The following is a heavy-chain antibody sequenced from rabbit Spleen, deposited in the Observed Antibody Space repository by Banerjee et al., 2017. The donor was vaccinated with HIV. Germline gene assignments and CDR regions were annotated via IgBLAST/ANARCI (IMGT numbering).Heavy chain of an antibody. J-gene: IGHJ4*01. V-gene: IGHV1S45*01. Sequence: QEQLEESGGDLVKPEGSLTLTCTASGFSFSDKYMCWVRQAPGKRPEWIACIYGGSSGSTYYASWAKGRFTIAITSSTTVTLQMTSLTAADTATYFCARGDVGSNSPYQGLGLWGPGTLVTVS. CDR2: IYGGSSGST. CDR1: GFSFSDKY. D-gene: IGHD4-2*01. CDR3: ARGDVGSNSPYQGLGL.